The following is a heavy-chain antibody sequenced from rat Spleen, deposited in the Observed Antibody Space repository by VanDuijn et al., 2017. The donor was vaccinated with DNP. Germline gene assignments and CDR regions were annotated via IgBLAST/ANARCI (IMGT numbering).Heavy chain of an antibody. Sequence: EVQLVESGGGLVQPGRSLKLSCAASGFTFSNYYMAWVRQAPKKGLEWVATISTSGSRTYYPDSVKGRFTISRDNAKSSLYLQMNSLKSEDTATYYCARHPLITTPYNWFAYWGQGTMVTVSS. CDR2: ISTSGSRT. CDR1: GFTFSNYY. V-gene: IGHV5-25*01. CDR3: ARHPLITTPYNWFAY. D-gene: IGHD1-10*01. J-gene: IGHJ3*01.